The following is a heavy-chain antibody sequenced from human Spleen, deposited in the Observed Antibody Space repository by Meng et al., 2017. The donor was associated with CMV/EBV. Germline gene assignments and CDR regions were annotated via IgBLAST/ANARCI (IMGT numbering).Heavy chain of an antibody. V-gene: IGHV1-2*02. Sequence: ASVKVSCKASGYTFTGYYMHWVRQAPGQGLEWMGWINPNSGGTNYAQKFQGRVTMTRDTSISTAYMELSRLRSDDTAVYYCARALPARARFDPWGQGTLVTVSS. J-gene: IGHJ5*02. CDR3: ARALPARARFDP. CDR2: INPNSGGT. CDR1: GYTFTGYY. D-gene: IGHD1-26*01.